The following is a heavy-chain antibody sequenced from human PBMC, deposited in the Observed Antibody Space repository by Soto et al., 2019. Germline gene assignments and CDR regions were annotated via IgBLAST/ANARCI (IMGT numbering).Heavy chain of an antibody. CDR3: VRDDSPSGSYFY. J-gene: IGHJ4*02. CDR1: GASLSSSRW. CDR2: INHRGST. D-gene: IGHD1-26*01. Sequence: QVQLQESGPGLVKPSGTLSLTCAVSGASLSSSRWWSWVRQPPGKGLEWIGEINHRGSTNTKPSLKSRVPISVDKSKNQFSLNLTSLTAADTAVYYCVRDDSPSGSYFYWGQGILVTVSS. V-gene: IGHV4-4*02.